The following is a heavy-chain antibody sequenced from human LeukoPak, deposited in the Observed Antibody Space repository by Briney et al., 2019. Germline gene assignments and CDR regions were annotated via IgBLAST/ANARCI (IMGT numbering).Heavy chain of an antibody. CDR1: GFTFSSYW. CDR2: INSDGSST. V-gene: IGHV3-74*01. D-gene: IGHD3-22*01. J-gene: IGHJ5*02. CDR3: ARHSPVYDNLNWFDP. Sequence: GGSLRLSCAASGFTFSSYWRHWVRQAPGKGLVWVSRINSDGSSTSYADSVKGRFTISRDNAKNTLYLQMNSLRAETTAVYYCARHSPVYDNLNWFDPWGQGTLVTVSS.